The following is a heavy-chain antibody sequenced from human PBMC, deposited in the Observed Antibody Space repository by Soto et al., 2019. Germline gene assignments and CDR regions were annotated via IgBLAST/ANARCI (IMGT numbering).Heavy chain of an antibody. J-gene: IGHJ6*02. V-gene: IGHV4-34*01. Sequence: TSETLSLTCAVYGGSFSGYYWSWIRPPPGKGLEWIGEINHSGSTNYNPSLKSRVTISVDTSKNQFSLKLSSVTAADTAVYYCARVRYSYGLSYYYYYGMDVWGQGTTVTVAS. D-gene: IGHD5-18*01. CDR2: INHSGST. CDR3: ARVRYSYGLSYYYYYGMDV. CDR1: GGSFSGYY.